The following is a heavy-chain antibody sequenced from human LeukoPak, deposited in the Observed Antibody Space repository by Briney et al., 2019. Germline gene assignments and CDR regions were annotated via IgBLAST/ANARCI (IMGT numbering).Heavy chain of an antibody. J-gene: IGHJ6*02. CDR2: VSAYSGNT. D-gene: IGHD3-10*01. CDR1: GYTFNYYG. V-gene: IGHV1-18*01. Sequence: GASVKVSCKASGYTFNYYGITWVRQAPGQGLEWMGWVSAYSGNTNYAQKFQGRVTMTADTFTTTAYMELRSLRYDDAAVYYCARWSYYGSGRDYYYGMDVWGQGTTVTVSS. CDR3: ARWSYYGSGRDYYYGMDV.